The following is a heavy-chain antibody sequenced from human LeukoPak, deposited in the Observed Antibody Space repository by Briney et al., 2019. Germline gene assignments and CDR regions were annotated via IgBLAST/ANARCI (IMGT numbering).Heavy chain of an antibody. CDR1: GGSISSYY. V-gene: IGHV4-59*08. D-gene: IGHD3-10*01. Sequence: PSETLSLACTVSGGSISSYYWSWIRQPPGKGLEWVATIYYSGSTYYNPSLKSRVTISIDTSKNQFSLKLSSVTAADTAVFYCARQSYGSGSHLFDPWGQGALVTISS. CDR3: ARQSYGSGSHLFDP. J-gene: IGHJ5*02. CDR2: IYYSGST.